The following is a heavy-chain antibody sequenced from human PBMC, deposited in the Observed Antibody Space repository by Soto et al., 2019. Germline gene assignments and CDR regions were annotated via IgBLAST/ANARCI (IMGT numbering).Heavy chain of an antibody. Sequence: QVQLVESGGGLVKPGGSLRLSCAVSGFTFSDYYMTWIRQAPGKGLEWVSYISSSTSHTNYADSVKGRFTISRDNAKNSLFLQMNSLRVEDTAVYYCARGRGAAADYFDLWGQGTLVTVSS. J-gene: IGHJ4*02. V-gene: IGHV3-11*05. CDR1: GFTFSDYY. D-gene: IGHD6-13*01. CDR3: ARGRGAAADYFDL. CDR2: ISSSTSHT.